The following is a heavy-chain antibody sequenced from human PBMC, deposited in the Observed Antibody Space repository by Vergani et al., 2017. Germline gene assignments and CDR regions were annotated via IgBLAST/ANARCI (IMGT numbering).Heavy chain of an antibody. Sequence: EVQLVESGGGLVKPGGSLNLSWEASGFSFIGNWMNWVRQVPEKGLVWVSRIKSDGSITNYADSVKGRFTISRDNAKNTLYLEMNSLRGDDTAIYYCVRARCSGPCFMSNWFDSWGQGTLVTVSS. J-gene: IGHJ5*01. CDR2: IKSDGSIT. CDR1: GFSFIGNW. CDR3: VRARCSGPCFMSNWFDS. D-gene: IGHD5-12*01. V-gene: IGHV3-74*02.